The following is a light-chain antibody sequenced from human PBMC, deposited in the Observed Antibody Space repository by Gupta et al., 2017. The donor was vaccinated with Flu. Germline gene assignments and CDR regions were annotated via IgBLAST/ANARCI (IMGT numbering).Light chain of an antibody. Sequence: SSELTQPPSVSVSPGQTAIITCSGDNLGVQYVCWYQQKPGQSPVLFIYQDNRRPSGIPERFSGSKYGNTGTLTISGAQPMDEADYYCQAWDSGVIFGGGTKVTVL. CDR3: QAWDSGVI. V-gene: IGLV3-1*01. CDR2: QDN. CDR1: NLGVQY. J-gene: IGLJ2*01.